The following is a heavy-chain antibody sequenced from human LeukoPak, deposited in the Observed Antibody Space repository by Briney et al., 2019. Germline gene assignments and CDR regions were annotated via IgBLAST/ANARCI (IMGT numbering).Heavy chain of an antibody. CDR1: GFILSSDA. CDR2: ISWNSGSI. Sequence: PGGSLRLSCAASGFILSSDAMHWVRQAPGKGLEWVSGISWNSGSIGYADSVKGRFTISRDNAKNSLYLQMNSLRAEDTALYYCAKDKGGPGNDAFDIWGQGTMVTVSS. CDR3: AKDKGGPGNDAFDI. J-gene: IGHJ3*02. V-gene: IGHV3-9*01.